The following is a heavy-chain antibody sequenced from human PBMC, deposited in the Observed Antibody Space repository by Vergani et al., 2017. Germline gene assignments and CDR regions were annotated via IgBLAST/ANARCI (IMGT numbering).Heavy chain of an antibody. J-gene: IGHJ3*02. D-gene: IGHD3-3*01. CDR1: GYTFTGYY. Sequence: QVQLVQSGAEVKKPGASVKVSCKASGYTFTGYYMHWVRQAPGQGLEWIGWINPNSGGTNYAQKFQGRVTMTRDTSISTAYMELSRLRSDDTAVYYCAREKTYYDFWSGYSIWGQGTMVTVSS. CDR2: INPNSGGT. V-gene: IGHV1-2*02. CDR3: AREKTYYDFWSGYSI.